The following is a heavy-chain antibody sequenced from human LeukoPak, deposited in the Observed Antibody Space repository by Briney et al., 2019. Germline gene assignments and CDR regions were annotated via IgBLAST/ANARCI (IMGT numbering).Heavy chain of an antibody. CDR2: ISGSGGST. V-gene: IGHV3-23*01. Sequence: GGSLRLSCAASGFTFSSYSMNWVRQAPGKGLEWVSAISGSGGSTYYADSVKGRFTISRDNSKNTLYLQMNSLRAEDTAVYYCAKGSIAARPGHAFDIWGQGTMVTVSS. J-gene: IGHJ3*02. D-gene: IGHD6-6*01. CDR1: GFTFSSYS. CDR3: AKGSIAARPGHAFDI.